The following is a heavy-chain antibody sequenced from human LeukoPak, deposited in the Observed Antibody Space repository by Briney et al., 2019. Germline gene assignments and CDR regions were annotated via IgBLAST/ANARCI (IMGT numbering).Heavy chain of an antibody. CDR3: ARVRGDFETD. D-gene: IGHD3-16*01. CDR2: RYYSGST. CDR1: GGSISSYY. J-gene: IGHJ1*01. V-gene: IGHV4-59*01. Sequence: PSETLYLTCSVSGGSISSYYWTWIRQPPGKGLEWIGYRYYSGSTTYNPSLKSRVTISVDTSKSQFSLKLTSVTAADTAIYYCARVRGDFETDWGQGNLVTVSS.